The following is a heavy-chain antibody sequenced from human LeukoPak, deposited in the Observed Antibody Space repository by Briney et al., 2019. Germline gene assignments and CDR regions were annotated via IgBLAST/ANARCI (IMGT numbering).Heavy chain of an antibody. J-gene: IGHJ5*02. CDR3: ARVATVTSNWFDP. V-gene: IGHV4-4*09. D-gene: IGHD4-17*01. CDR2: IYTSGST. CDR1: GGSISSYY. Sequence: SETLSLTCTVSGGSISSYYWSWIRQPPGQGLEWIGYIYTSGSTNYNPSLKSRVTISVDTSKTQFSLKLSSVTAADTAVYYCARVATVTSNWFDPWGQGTLVTVSS.